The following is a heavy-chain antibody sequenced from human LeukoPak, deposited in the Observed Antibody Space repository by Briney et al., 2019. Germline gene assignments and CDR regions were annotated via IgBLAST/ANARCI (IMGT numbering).Heavy chain of an antibody. CDR1: EFSVGSNY. V-gene: IGHV3-66*01. Sequence: GGSLRLSCAASEFSVGSNYMTWVRQAPGKGLEWVSLIYSGGSTYYADSVKGRFSISRDNAKNSLYLQMNSLRAEDTAVYYCARDRLHYGEYEKTFDHWGQGTLVTVSS. D-gene: IGHD4-17*01. CDR2: IYSGGST. CDR3: ARDRLHYGEYEKTFDH. J-gene: IGHJ4*02.